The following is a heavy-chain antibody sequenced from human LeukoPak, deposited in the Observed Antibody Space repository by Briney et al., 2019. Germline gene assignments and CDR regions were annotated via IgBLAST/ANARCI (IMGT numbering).Heavy chain of an antibody. CDR3: AKDHLRRIQLFTAFDI. V-gene: IGHV3-9*01. D-gene: IGHD5-18*01. Sequence: GGSLRLSCAASGFTFDDYAMHWVRQAPGKGLEWVSGISWNSGSIGCADSVKGRFTISRDNAKNSLYLQMNSLRAEDTALYYCAKDHLRRIQLFTAFDIWGQGTMVTVSS. CDR2: ISWNSGSI. J-gene: IGHJ3*02. CDR1: GFTFDDYA.